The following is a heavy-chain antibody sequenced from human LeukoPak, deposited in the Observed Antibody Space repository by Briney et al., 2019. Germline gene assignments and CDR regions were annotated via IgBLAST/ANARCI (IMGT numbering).Heavy chain of an antibody. Sequence: QPGESLRLSRAASGFTFSSYAMSWVRQAPGKGLEWVSAISGSGGSTYYADPVKGRFTISRDNSKNTLYLQMNSLRAEDTAVYYCAKITIFGVVRTYYFDYWGQGTLVTVSS. D-gene: IGHD3-3*01. V-gene: IGHV3-23*01. CDR3: AKITIFGVVRTYYFDY. CDR2: ISGSGGST. J-gene: IGHJ4*02. CDR1: GFTFSSYA.